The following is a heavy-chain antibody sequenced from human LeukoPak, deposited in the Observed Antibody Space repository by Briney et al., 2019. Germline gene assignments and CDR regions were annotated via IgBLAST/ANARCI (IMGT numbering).Heavy chain of an antibody. CDR1: GFTFSRYA. CDR2: MSYDGSNK. V-gene: IGHV3-30*18. CDR3: AKDRPIKGTRSPFDY. D-gene: IGHD6-6*01. J-gene: IGHJ4*02. Sequence: GGSLRLSCVASGFTFSRYAMHWVRQAPGKGLEWVAVMSYDGSNKYYADSVKGRFTISRDNSKNTLYLQMNSLRAEDTAVYYCAKDRPIKGTRSPFDYWGQGTLVTVSS.